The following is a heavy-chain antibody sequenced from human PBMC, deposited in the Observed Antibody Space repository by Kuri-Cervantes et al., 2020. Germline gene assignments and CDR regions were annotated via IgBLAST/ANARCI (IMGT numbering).Heavy chain of an antibody. CDR3: ASTSGLSGSALDS. D-gene: IGHD6-19*01. V-gene: IGHV4-4*07. CDR2: IYPSGSA. J-gene: IGHJ5*01. CDR1: GGSISIFY. Sequence: SETLSLTCTVSGGSISIFYWSWIRLPAGKGLEWIGRIYPSGSAHYNPSLKSRLTISLDKSKKHFSLTLTSVTAADTAVYYCASTSGLSGSALDSWGQGTLVTVSS.